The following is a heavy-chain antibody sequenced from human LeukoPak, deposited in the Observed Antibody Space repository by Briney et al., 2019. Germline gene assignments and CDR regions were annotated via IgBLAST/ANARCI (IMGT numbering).Heavy chain of an antibody. CDR1: GFTFSSYG. CDR2: ISYDGSNK. Sequence: GRSLRLSCAASGFTFSSYGMHWVRQAPGKGLEWVAVISYDGSNKYYADSVKGRFTISRDNSKSTLYLQMNSLRAEDTAVYYCAKDHGGLYGATLPDYWGQGTLVTVSS. D-gene: IGHD4-17*01. CDR3: AKDHGGLYGATLPDY. J-gene: IGHJ4*02. V-gene: IGHV3-30*18.